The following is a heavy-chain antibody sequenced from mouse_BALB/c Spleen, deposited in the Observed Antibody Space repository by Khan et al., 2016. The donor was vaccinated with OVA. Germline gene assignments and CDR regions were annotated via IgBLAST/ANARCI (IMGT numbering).Heavy chain of an antibody. D-gene: IGHD4-1*01. V-gene: IGHV5-6*01. Sequence: EVQLLETGGDLVRPGGSLKLSCSASGFTFSTYSMSWVRQTPDKRLEWVATISSAGDYTFFPDSVKGRFTISRDNARNTLYLQMSSLRSEDTAMYYCASHLTGSVAYWGQGTLVTVSA. CDR1: GFTFSTYS. CDR2: ISSAGDYT. CDR3: ASHLTGSVAY. J-gene: IGHJ3*01.